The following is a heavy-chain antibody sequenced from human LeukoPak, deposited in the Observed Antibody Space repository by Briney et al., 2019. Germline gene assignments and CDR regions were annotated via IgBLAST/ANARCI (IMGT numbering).Heavy chain of an antibody. J-gene: IGHJ3*02. V-gene: IGHV4-30-2*01. Sequence: SETLSLTCAVSGGSISSGGYSGSWIRQPPGKGLEWIGYIYHSGSTYYNPSLKSRVTISVDRSKHQFSLKLSSVTAADTAVYYCARGHYDSSGYSDAFDIWGQGTMVTVSS. CDR1: GGSISSGGYS. CDR3: ARGHYDSSGYSDAFDI. D-gene: IGHD3-22*01. CDR2: IYHSGST.